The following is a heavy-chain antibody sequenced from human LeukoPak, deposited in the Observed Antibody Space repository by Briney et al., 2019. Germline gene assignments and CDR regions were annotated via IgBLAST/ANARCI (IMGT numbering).Heavy chain of an antibody. J-gene: IGHJ5*02. V-gene: IGHV3-30*18. CDR3: ANEGGSMVRGVIGFDP. D-gene: IGHD3-10*01. CDR2: ISYDGSNK. CDR1: GFTYSSYG. Sequence: GGSLRLSCAASGFTYSSYGMHWVRQAPGKGLEWVAVISYDGSNKYYADSVKGRFTISRDNSKNTLYLQMNSLRAEDTAVYYCANEGGSMVRGVIGFDPWGQGTLVTVSS.